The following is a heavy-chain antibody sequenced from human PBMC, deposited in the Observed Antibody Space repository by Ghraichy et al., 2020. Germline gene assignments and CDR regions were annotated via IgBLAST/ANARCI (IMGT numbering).Heavy chain of an antibody. CDR2: IYYSGST. J-gene: IGHJ6*02. Sequence: SETLSLTCTVSGCSISSSSYYWGWIRQPTGKGLEWIGSIYYSGSTYYNPSLKSRVTISVDTSKNQFSLKLSSVTAADTAVYYGARHEDYYYGMDVWGQGTTVTVSS. V-gene: IGHV4-39*01. CDR3: ARHEDYYYGMDV. CDR1: GCSISSSSYY.